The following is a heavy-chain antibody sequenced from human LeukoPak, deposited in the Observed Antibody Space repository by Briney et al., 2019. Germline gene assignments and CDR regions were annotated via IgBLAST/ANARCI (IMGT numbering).Heavy chain of an antibody. J-gene: IGHJ4*02. CDR2: ISGSGGRT. D-gene: IGHD6-19*01. CDR3: AKETNQAVAGALDY. V-gene: IGHV3-23*01. CDR1: GFTLSSYA. Sequence: GGTLRLSCAASGFTLSSYAMSWVRQAPGKGLEWVSAISGSGGRTYYADSVKGRFTISRDNSKNTLYLQMNSLRAEDTAVYYCAKETNQAVAGALDYWGQGTLVTVSS.